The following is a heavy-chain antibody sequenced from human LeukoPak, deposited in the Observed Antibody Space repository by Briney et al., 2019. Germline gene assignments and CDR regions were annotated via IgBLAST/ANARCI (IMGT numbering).Heavy chain of an antibody. CDR1: GGSISSYY. D-gene: IGHD2-2*01. J-gene: IGHJ5*02. CDR2: IHYSGST. CDR3: ARTTEDCSSTSCYQYWFDP. V-gene: IGHV4-59*01. Sequence: PSETLSLTCTVSGGSISSYYWSWIRQPPGKGLEWIGYIHYSGSTSYNPSLKSRVTISVDTSKNQISLKVRSATAADTAVYYCARTTEDCSSTSCYQYWFDPWGQGTLVTVSS.